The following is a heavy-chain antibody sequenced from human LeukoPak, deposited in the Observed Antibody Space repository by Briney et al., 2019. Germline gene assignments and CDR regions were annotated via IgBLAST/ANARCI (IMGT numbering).Heavy chain of an antibody. V-gene: IGHV4-59*01. J-gene: IGHJ4*02. D-gene: IGHD3-22*01. Sequence: SETLSLTCTVSGGSISSYYWSWIRQPPGKGLEWIGYIYYSGSTNYNPSLKSRVTISVDTSKNQFSLKLSSVTAADTAVYYCASSSFYMYYYDSSVPGVFDYWGQGTLVTVSS. CDR3: ASSSFYMYYYDSSVPGVFDY. CDR2: IYYSGST. CDR1: GGSISSYY.